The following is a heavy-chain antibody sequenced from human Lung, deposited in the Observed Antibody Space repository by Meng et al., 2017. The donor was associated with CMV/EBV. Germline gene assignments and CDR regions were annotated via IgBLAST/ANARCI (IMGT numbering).Heavy chain of an antibody. V-gene: IGHV3-23*01. Sequence: GGSXRLSCAASGFTFSSFDMSWVRQAPGKGLEWVSTVSDTHGDTYYADSVKGRFTISRDNSKSTLYLQMNSLRADDTARYYCARLAARGYWGQGTLVNVSS. CDR2: VSDTHGDT. CDR3: ARLAARGY. D-gene: IGHD6-6*01. CDR1: GFTFSSFD. J-gene: IGHJ4*02.